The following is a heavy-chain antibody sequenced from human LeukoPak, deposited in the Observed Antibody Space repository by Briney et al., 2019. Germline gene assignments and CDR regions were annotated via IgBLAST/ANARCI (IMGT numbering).Heavy chain of an antibody. D-gene: IGHD4-23*01. CDR2: IYTSGST. Sequence: SSETLSLTCTVSGGSISSYYWSWIRQPAGKGLEWIGRIYTSGSTNYNPSLRSRVTMSVDTSKNQFSLKLSSVTAADTAVYYCARDPTSPFGGYYYYMDVWGKGTTVTVSS. V-gene: IGHV4-4*07. CDR3: ARDPTSPFGGYYYYMDV. J-gene: IGHJ6*03. CDR1: GGSISSYY.